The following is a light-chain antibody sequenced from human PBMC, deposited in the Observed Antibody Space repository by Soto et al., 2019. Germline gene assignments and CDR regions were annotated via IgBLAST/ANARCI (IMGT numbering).Light chain of an antibody. J-gene: IGKJ2*01. CDR2: AAS. V-gene: IGKV1-39*01. CDR1: QSISSY. Sequence: DIQMTQSPSSLSASVGDRVTITCRASQSISSYLNWYQQKPGKAPKLLIYAASSLQSGVPSRFSGSGSGTDFTLTISSRQPEDFATYYCQQSYSTPYAFGQGTKGDIK. CDR3: QQSYSTPYA.